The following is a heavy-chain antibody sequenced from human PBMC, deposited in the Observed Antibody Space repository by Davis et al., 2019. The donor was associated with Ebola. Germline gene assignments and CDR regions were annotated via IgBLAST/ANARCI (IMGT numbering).Heavy chain of an antibody. CDR2: ISGSGGST. D-gene: IGHD6-19*01. J-gene: IGHJ6*02. CDR1: GFTFSSYA. Sequence: GESLKISCAASGFTFSSYAMSWVRQAPGKGLEWVSAISGSGGSTYYADSVKGRFTISRDNSKNTLYLQMNSLRAEDTAVYYCAKGGRSIAVAGTRGNYYGMDVWGQGTTVTVSS. V-gene: IGHV3-23*01. CDR3: AKGGRSIAVAGTRGNYYGMDV.